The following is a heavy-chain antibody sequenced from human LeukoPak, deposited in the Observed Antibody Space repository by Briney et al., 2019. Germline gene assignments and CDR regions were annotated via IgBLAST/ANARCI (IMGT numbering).Heavy chain of an antibody. CDR1: GGSFSGYY. CDR3: AELGITMIGGV. V-gene: IGHV4-34*01. D-gene: IGHD3-10*02. J-gene: IGHJ6*04. Sequence: SETLSLTCAVYGGSFSGYYWSWIRQPPGEGLEWIGEINHSGSTNYNPSLKSRVTISVDTSKNQFSLKLSSVTAADTAVYYCAELGITMIGGVWGEGTTVTISS. CDR2: INHSGST.